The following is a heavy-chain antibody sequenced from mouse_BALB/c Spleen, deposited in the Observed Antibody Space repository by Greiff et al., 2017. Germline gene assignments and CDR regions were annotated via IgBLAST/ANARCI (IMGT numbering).Heavy chain of an antibody. Sequence: VQLQQSAAELARPGASVKMSCKASGYTFTSYTMHWVKQRPGQGLEWIGYINPSSGYTEYNQKFKDKTTLTADKSSSTAYMQLSSLTSEDSAVYYCAREGNYGYFDVWGAGTTVTVSS. CDR1: GYTFTSYT. J-gene: IGHJ1*01. D-gene: IGHD2-1*01. CDR2: INPSSGYT. V-gene: IGHV1-4*02. CDR3: AREGNYGYFDV.